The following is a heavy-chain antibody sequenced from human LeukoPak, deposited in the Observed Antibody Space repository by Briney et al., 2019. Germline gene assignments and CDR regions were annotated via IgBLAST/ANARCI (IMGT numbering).Heavy chain of an antibody. V-gene: IGHV3-21*01. CDR3: ARGEYCSGGSCYYAFDI. CDR2: ISSSSSYI. J-gene: IGHJ3*02. Sequence: NPGGSLRLSCAASGFTFSSYSMNWVRQAPGEGLEWVSSISSSSSYIYYADSVKGRFTISRDNAKNSLYLQMNSLRAEDTAVYYCARGEYCSGGSCYYAFDIWGQGTMVTVSS. D-gene: IGHD2-15*01. CDR1: GFTFSSYS.